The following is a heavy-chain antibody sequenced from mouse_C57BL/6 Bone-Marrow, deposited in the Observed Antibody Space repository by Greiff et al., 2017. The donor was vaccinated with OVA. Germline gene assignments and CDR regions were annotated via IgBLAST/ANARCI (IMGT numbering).Heavy chain of an antibody. J-gene: IGHJ3*01. Sequence: EVQLQQSGAELVRPGASVKLSCTASGFNIKDDYMHWVKQRPEQGLEWIGWIDPENGDTEYASKFQGKATITADTSSNTAYLQLSSLTSDDTAVYYCTTWGDYDVPFAYWGQGTLVTVSA. CDR1: GFNIKDDY. CDR2: IDPENGDT. D-gene: IGHD2-4*01. V-gene: IGHV14-4*01. CDR3: TTWGDYDVPFAY.